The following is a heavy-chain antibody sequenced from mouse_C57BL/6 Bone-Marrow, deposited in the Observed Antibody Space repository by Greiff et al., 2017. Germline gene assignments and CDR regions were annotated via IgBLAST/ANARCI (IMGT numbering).Heavy chain of an antibody. CDR3: SSFDGDYFDF. J-gene: IGHJ2*01. Sequence: SGAELVRPGASVKLSCTASGFNIKDDYIHWVKQRPEQGLEWIGWIDPEIGDTEYDSKFQGKATITSDTSSNTAYLQLSSLTSEDTAVYYCSSFDGDYFDFGGQGTPLTVAS. V-gene: IGHV14-4*01. D-gene: IGHD2-3*01. CDR1: GFNIKDDY. CDR2: IDPEIGDT.